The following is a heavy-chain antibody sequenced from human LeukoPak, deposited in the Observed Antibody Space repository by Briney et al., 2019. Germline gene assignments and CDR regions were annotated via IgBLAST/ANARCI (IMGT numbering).Heavy chain of an antibody. CDR1: GGSFSGYY. CDR2: IYHSGST. V-gene: IGHV4-34*01. D-gene: IGHD4-17*01. J-gene: IGHJ4*02. CDR3: ARGHGDYEFDY. Sequence: SETLSLTCAVYGGSFSGYYWSWIRQPPGKGLEWIGEIYHSGSTNHNPSLKSRVTISVDKSKNQFSLKLSSVTAADTAVYYCARGHGDYEFDYWGQGTLVTVSS.